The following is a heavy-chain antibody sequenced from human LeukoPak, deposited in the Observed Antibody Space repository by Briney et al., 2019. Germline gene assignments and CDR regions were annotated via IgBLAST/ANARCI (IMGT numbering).Heavy chain of an antibody. D-gene: IGHD3-22*01. V-gene: IGHV4-39*01. Sequence: PSETLSLTCTVSGDSISSSSYYWGWIRQPPGKGLEWIGSIYYSGSTYYNPSLKSRVTISVDTSKNQFSLKLSSVTAADTAVYYCARSYYDSSGYQNNWFDPWGLGTLVTVSS. J-gene: IGHJ5*02. CDR2: IYYSGST. CDR1: GDSISSSSYY. CDR3: ARSYYDSSGYQNNWFDP.